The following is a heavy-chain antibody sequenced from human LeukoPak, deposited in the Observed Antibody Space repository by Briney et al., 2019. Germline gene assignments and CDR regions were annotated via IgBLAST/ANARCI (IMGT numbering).Heavy chain of an antibody. CDR3: AKDPYYYGSGSYFDY. J-gene: IGHJ4*02. Sequence: GRSLRPSCAASGFTFDDYAMHWVRQAPGKGLEWVSGISWNSGSIGYADSVKGRFTISRDNAKNSLYLQMNSLRAEDTALYYCAKDPYYYGSGSYFDYWGQGTLVTVSS. CDR2: ISWNSGSI. V-gene: IGHV3-9*01. CDR1: GFTFDDYA. D-gene: IGHD3-10*01.